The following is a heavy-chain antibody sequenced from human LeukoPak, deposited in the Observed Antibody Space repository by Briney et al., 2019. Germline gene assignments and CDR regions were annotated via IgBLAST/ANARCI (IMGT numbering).Heavy chain of an antibody. D-gene: IGHD3-22*01. J-gene: IGHJ4*02. CDR1: GFTFSSYA. CDR3: ARDSSGYYTAPEFDY. CDR2: ISYDGSNK. Sequence: GGSLRLSCAASGFTFSSYAMHWVRQALGKGLEWVAVISYDGSNKYYAESVKGRFTISRDNSKNTLYLQMNSLRAEDTAAYYCARDSSGYYTAPEFDYWGQGTLVTVSS. V-gene: IGHV3-30*04.